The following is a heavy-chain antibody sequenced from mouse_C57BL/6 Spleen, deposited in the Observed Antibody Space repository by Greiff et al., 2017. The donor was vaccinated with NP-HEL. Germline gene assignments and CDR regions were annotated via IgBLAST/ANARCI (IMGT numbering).Heavy chain of an antibody. CDR2: ISYDGSN. V-gene: IGHV3-6*01. D-gene: IGHD2-4*01. CDR3: ARRDYDASFAY. Sequence: EVKLQESGPGLVKPSQSLSLTCSVTGYSITSGYYWNWIRQFPGNKLEWMGYISYDGSNNYNPSLKNRISITRDTSKNQFFLKLNSVTTEDTATYYCARRDYDASFAYWGQGTLVTVSA. J-gene: IGHJ3*01. CDR1: GYSITSGYY.